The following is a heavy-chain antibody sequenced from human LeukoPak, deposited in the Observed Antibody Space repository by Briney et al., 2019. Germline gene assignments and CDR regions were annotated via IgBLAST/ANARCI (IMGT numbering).Heavy chain of an antibody. CDR3: ARGIFGYYFDY. CDR1: GYTFTIYG. J-gene: IGHJ4*02. D-gene: IGHD2-15*01. Sequence: GASVKVSCKTSGYTFTIYGISWVRQAPGQGLEWMGLISAYGNTNYAQNLQGRVTMTTDTSTSTAYMELRSPRSDDTAVYYCARGIFGYYFDYWGQGTLVTVSS. CDR2: ISAYGNT. V-gene: IGHV1-18*01.